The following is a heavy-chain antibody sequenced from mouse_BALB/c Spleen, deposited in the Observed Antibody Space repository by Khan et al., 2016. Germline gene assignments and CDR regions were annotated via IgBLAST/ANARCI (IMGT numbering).Heavy chain of an antibody. J-gene: IGHJ1*01. CDR2: ISYDGSN. Sequence: QLEESGPGLVKPSQSLSLTCSVTGYSITSGYYWNWIRQFPGNKLEWMGYISYDGSNNYNPSLKNRISITRDTSKNQFFLKLNSVTTEDTATXYCASNWEGWYFDVWGAGTTVTVSS. CDR1: GYSITSGYY. D-gene: IGHD4-1*01. CDR3: ASNWEGWYFDV. V-gene: IGHV3-6*02.